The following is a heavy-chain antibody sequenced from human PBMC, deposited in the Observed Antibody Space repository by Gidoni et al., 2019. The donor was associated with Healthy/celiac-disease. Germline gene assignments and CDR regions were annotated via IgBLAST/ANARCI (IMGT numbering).Heavy chain of an antibody. CDR1: GGSISSSSYY. CDR3: ARHVVGLSSFGGLGEDNWFAP. V-gene: IGHV4-39*01. J-gene: IGHJ5*02. Sequence: LQLQESGPGLVKPSETLSITCTVSGGSISSSSYYWGWIRKPPGKGLEWIGRIYYSGSTYYNPALKSRVTISVDTSKNQFSLKLSSVTAADTALYYCARHVVGLSSFGGLGEDNWFAPWGQGTMVTVSS. D-gene: IGHD3-10*01. CDR2: IYYSGST.